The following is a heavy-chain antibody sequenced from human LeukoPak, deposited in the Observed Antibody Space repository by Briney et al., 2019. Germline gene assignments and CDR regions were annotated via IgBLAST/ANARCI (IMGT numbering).Heavy chain of an antibody. Sequence: LRLSCAASGFTFSRYSMNWVRQHPGKGLEWIGYIYYSGSTYYNPSLKSRVTISVDTSKNQFSLKLSSVTAADTAVYYCARVLRGYCTNGVCYTAGFDPWGQGTLVTVSS. D-gene: IGHD2-8*01. CDR3: ARVLRGYCTNGVCYTAGFDP. CDR1: GFTFSRYS. CDR2: IYYSGST. J-gene: IGHJ5*02. V-gene: IGHV4-31*02.